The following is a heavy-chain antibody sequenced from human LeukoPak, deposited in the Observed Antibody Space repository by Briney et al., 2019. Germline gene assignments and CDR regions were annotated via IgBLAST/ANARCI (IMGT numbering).Heavy chain of an antibody. Sequence: SETLSLTCAVYGGSFSACYWSWIRQPPGKGLEWIGEINHSGSTNYNPSLKSRVTISVDKSKNQFSLKLSSVTAADTAVYYCAREEWELLKEGWFDPWGQGTLVTVSS. V-gene: IGHV4-34*01. CDR1: GGSFSACY. J-gene: IGHJ5*02. CDR2: INHSGST. D-gene: IGHD1-26*01. CDR3: AREEWELLKEGWFDP.